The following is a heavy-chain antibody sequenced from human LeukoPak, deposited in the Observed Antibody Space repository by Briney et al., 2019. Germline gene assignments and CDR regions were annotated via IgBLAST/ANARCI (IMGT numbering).Heavy chain of an antibody. CDR1: GYTLTELS. V-gene: IGHV1-24*01. CDR3: ATGYLVSAGLMDV. J-gene: IGHJ6*02. CDR2: FDPEDGKT. Sequence: ASVKVSCKVSGYTLTELSMFWVRHAPGKGLELMGSFDPEDGKTVYAQKFQGRVTMTEDTSTDTAYMELSSLRSEDTAVYYCATGYLVSAGLMDVWGQGTTVTVSS. D-gene: IGHD6-13*01.